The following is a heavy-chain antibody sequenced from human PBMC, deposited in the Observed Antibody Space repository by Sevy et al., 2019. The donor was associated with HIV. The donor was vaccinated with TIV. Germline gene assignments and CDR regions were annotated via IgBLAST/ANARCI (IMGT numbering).Heavy chain of an antibody. D-gene: IGHD3-16*01. CDR1: GGTFSSYG. CDR2: IIPIFGSA. J-gene: IGHJ5*02. Sequence: SSVKASCKASGGTFSSYGITWVRQAPGQGLEWMGEIIPIFGSANYGQTFQGRVTMTADQSTSTAYMELSSLRSDDTAVYYCARGGGLSPHHWLDPWGQGTLVTVSS. CDR3: ARGGGLSPHHWLDP. V-gene: IGHV1-69*13.